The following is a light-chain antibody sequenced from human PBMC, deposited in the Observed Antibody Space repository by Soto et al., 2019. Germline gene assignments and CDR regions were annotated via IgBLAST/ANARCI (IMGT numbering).Light chain of an antibody. Sequence: DIQMTQSPSSLSASVGDRVTITCRASQSISSYLNWYQQKPGKVPKLLIYAASTLQLGVPSRFSGSGSGTDFALTISSLQPEDVATYYCQKYNSAPWTFGQGTKVEIK. CDR1: QSISSY. CDR2: AAS. CDR3: QKYNSAPWT. J-gene: IGKJ1*01. V-gene: IGKV1-27*01.